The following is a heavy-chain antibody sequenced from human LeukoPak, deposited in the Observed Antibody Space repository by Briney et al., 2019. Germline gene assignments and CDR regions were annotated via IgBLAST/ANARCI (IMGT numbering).Heavy chain of an antibody. V-gene: IGHV4-30-4*02. CDR2: IYYSGST. CDR1: GGSISSGDYY. J-gene: IGHJ4*02. Sequence: PSETLSLTCTVSGGSISSGDYYWSWIRQPPGKGLEWIGYIYYSGSTYYNPSLKSRVTISVDTSKNQFSLKLSSVTAADTAVYYCAREERVVTAILYWGRGTLVTVSS. D-gene: IGHD2-21*02. CDR3: AREERVVTAILY.